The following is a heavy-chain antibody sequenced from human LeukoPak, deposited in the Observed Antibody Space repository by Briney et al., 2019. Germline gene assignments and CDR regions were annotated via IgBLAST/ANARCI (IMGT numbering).Heavy chain of an antibody. Sequence: ASVKLSCKASGYTFTGYYTHWVRQAPRQGLEWMGWINPNSGGTNYAQKFQGWVTMTRDTSISTAYMELSRLRSDDTAVYYCARESGSILGPMDVWGKGTTVTVSS. V-gene: IGHV1-2*04. CDR3: ARESGSILGPMDV. D-gene: IGHD3-3*01. CDR2: INPNSGGT. J-gene: IGHJ6*04. CDR1: GYTFTGYY.